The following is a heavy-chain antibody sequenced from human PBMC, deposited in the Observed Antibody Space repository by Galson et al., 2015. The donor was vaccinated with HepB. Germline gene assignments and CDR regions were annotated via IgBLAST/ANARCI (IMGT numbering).Heavy chain of an antibody. Sequence: SVKVSCKASGYTFTGYYMHWVRQAPGQGLEWMGWINPNSGGTNYAQKFQGRVTMTRDTSISTAYMELSRLRSDDTAVYYCALVVPAAIPSHDAFDTWGQGTMVTVSS. D-gene: IGHD2-2*02. CDR3: ALVVPAAIPSHDAFDT. J-gene: IGHJ3*02. CDR1: GYTFTGYY. V-gene: IGHV1-2*02. CDR2: INPNSGGT.